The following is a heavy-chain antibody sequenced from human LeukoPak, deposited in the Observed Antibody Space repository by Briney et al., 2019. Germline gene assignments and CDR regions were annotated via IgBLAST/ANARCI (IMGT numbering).Heavy chain of an antibody. Sequence: GASVKVSCKASGYTFINYDINWVRQAPGRGREWIGWLNPNSGSRGFARKFQDRVTLTRDTSISTAYMDLYSLTSEDTAVYYCARGNMIRFGGVSWGQGSLVTVSS. CDR1: GYTFINYD. CDR3: ARGNMIRFGGVS. J-gene: IGHJ5*02. D-gene: IGHD3-16*01. V-gene: IGHV1-8*01. CDR2: LNPNSGSR.